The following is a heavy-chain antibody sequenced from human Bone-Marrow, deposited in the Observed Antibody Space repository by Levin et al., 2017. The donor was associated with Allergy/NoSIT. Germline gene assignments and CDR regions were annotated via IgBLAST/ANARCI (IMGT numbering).Heavy chain of an antibody. Sequence: ASVKVSCKASGFTFTSHYIHWLRQAPGQEPEWMGLVNPSGGATTYARKFEDRVTMTSDTSTNTAYMELRRLTSGDTTVYFCARGIEDLLPYNWFDPWGQGTLVTVSS. CDR2: VNPSGGAT. J-gene: IGHJ5*02. CDR1: GFTFTSHY. V-gene: IGHV1-46*01. CDR3: ARGIEDLLPYNWFDP. D-gene: IGHD1-26*01.